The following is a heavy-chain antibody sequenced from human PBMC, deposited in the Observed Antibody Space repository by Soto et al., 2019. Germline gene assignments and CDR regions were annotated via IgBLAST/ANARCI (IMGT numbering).Heavy chain of an antibody. J-gene: IGHJ4*02. V-gene: IGHV1-46*02. Sequence: ALAKDPRKRSGFTFNAYFLHWLRQAPGQALEGMGVIHPSGGGTTYAQKFLGRVTVTRHTSTTTVFMELSSLRSDDTAVYYCARGGHIAVVTASFDYWGQGTLVTVSS. D-gene: IGHD2-21*02. CDR2: IHPSGGGT. CDR3: ARGGHIAVVTASFDY. CDR1: GFTFNAYF.